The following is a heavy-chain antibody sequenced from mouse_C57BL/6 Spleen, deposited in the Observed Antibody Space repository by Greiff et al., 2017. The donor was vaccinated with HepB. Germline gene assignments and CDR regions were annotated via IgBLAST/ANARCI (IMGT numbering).Heavy chain of an antibody. V-gene: IGHV6-3*01. J-gene: IGHJ4*01. CDR1: GFTFSNYW. CDR3: TGGSPMDY. CDR2: IRLKSDNYAT. Sequence: DVHLVESGGGLVQPGGSMKLSCVASGFTFSNYWMNWVRQSPEKGLEWVAQIRLKSDNYATHYAESVKGRFTISRDDSKSSVYLQMNNLRAEDTGIYYCTGGSPMDYWGQGTSVTVSS.